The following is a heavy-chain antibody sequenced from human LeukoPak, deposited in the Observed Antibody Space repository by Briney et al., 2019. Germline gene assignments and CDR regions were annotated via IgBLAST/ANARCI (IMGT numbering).Heavy chain of an antibody. D-gene: IGHD2-2*01. J-gene: IGHJ4*02. V-gene: IGHV4-30-4*01. CDR3: AREVGYCRSSSCKYYFDF. CDR1: GGSINSGDYY. Sequence: SETLSLTCTVSGGSINSGDYYWSWLRQPPGKDLEWIGYIYYGGSTYYNPSLKSRVTISEDTSKNQFSLKLSSVTAADTAVYFCAREVGYCRSSSCKYYFDFWGQGTLVTVSS. CDR2: IYYGGST.